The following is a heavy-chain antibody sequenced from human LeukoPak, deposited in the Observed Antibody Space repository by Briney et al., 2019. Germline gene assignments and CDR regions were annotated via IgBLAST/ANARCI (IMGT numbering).Heavy chain of an antibody. J-gene: IGHJ4*02. CDR1: GGTFSSYA. CDR3: ARSRSYDILTGYLDY. CDR2: IIPIFGTA. Sequence: GSSVKVSCKASGGTFSSYAISWVRQAPGQGLEWMGGIIPIFGTANYAQKFQGRVTITTYESTSTAYMELSSLRSEDTAVYYCARSRSYDILTGYLDYWGQGTLVTVSS. V-gene: IGHV1-69*05. D-gene: IGHD3-9*01.